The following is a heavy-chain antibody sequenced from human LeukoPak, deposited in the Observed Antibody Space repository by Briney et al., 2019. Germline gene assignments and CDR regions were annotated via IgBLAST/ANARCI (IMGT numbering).Heavy chain of an antibody. J-gene: IGHJ6*03. V-gene: IGHV3-23*01. CDR3: ARVLSGRGSLYSYYYYMDV. D-gene: IGHD3-10*01. CDR1: GFTFSSYS. Sequence: PGGSLRLSCAASGFTFSSYSMNWVRQAPGKGLEWVSTVSTTGGSTYYGDSVKGRFTFSRDNSKNTLYLQMNSLRAEDTAVYYCARVLSGRGSLYSYYYYMDVWGKGTTVTISS. CDR2: VSTTGGST.